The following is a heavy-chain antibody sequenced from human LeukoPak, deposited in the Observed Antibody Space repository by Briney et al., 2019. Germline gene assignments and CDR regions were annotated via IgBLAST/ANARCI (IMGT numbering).Heavy chain of an antibody. D-gene: IGHD3-10*01. Sequence: SETLSLTCTVSGGSISNYFWSWVRQPPGKGLGWIGDISYNGYTNYNPSLKSRVTMSVDTSENQFSLRLNSVTAADTAVYYCARDRASGTRLRGHPGGFDPWGQGTLVTVSS. CDR1: GGSISNYF. J-gene: IGHJ5*02. CDR2: ISYNGYT. V-gene: IGHV4-59*01. CDR3: ARDRASGTRLRGHPGGFDP.